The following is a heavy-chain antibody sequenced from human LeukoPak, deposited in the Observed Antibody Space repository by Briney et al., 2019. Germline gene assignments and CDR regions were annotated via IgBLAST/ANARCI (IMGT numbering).Heavy chain of an antibody. J-gene: IGHJ4*02. CDR2: ISHSGTT. Sequence: SETLSLTCIVSGGSIRTYSWNWIRQSPGKGLEWIGYISHSGTTSYRSSLKSRVTISVDTSKNQLSLKLASVTAADTAVYFCARWDDSAWAFGSWGPGTLVTVSS. V-gene: IGHV4-59*08. D-gene: IGHD6-19*01. CDR1: GGSIRTYS. CDR3: ARWDDSAWAFGS.